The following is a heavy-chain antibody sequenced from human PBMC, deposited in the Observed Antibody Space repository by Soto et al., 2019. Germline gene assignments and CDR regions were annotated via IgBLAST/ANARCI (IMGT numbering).Heavy chain of an antibody. Sequence: GGSLRLSCAASGFTFSSYSMNWVRQAPGKGLEWVSYISSSSSTIYYADSVKGRFTISRDNAKNSLYLQMNTLRDEDMDVYYCARDNRGCSGGSCYSTYDAFDIWGQGTMVTVSS. D-gene: IGHD2-15*01. CDR2: ISSSSSTI. CDR3: ARDNRGCSGGSCYSTYDAFDI. V-gene: IGHV3-48*02. CDR1: GFTFSSYS. J-gene: IGHJ3*02.